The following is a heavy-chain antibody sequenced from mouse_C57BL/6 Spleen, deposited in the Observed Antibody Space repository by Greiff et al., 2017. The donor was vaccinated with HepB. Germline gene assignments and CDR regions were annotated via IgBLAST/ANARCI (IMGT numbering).Heavy chain of an antibody. CDR2: ISNLAYSI. D-gene: IGHD2-12*01. CDR3: ARLYDEGFAY. Sequence: DVKLVESGGGLVQPGGSLKLSCAASGFTFSDYGMAWVRQAPRQGPEWVAFISNLAYSIYYADTVTGRFTISRENAKNTLYLEMSSLRSEDTAMYYCARLYDEGFAYWGQGTLVTVSA. V-gene: IGHV5-15*01. J-gene: IGHJ3*01. CDR1: GFTFSDYG.